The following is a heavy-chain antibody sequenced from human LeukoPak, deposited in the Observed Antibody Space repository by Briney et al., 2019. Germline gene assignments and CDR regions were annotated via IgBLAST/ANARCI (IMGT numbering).Heavy chain of an antibody. CDR2: INANSGGT. J-gene: IGHJ3*02. CDR1: GYTFTGYY. Sequence: ASVKVSCKASGYTFTGYYMHWVRQAPGQGLEWMGWINANSGGTDYAQKFQDRVTMTRDASISTAYMELSRLTSDDTAVYYCARGPLLGYDTNDSGFDIWGQGTLVTVSS. CDR3: ARGPLLGYDTNDSGFDI. D-gene: IGHD2-8*01. V-gene: IGHV1-2*02.